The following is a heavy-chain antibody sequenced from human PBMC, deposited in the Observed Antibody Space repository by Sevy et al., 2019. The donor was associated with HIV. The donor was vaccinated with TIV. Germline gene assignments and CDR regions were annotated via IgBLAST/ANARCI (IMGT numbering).Heavy chain of an antibody. V-gene: IGHV1-58*01. Sequence: ASVKVSCKASGFTFSNSAVQWVRQTRGPRLEWIGWIFVGSDKTNYAQKFQERVTISRDMSKRTASIELSSLRSEDTAVYYCAAGDMTRVGGPLGGFDMWGQGTMVTVSS. CDR2: IFVGSDKT. D-gene: IGHD3-16*01. CDR3: AAGDMTRVGGPLGGFDM. J-gene: IGHJ3*02. CDR1: GFTFSNSA.